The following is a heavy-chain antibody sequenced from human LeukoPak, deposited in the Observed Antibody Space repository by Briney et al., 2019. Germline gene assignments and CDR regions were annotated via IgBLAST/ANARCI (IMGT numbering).Heavy chain of an antibody. CDR1: GYTFTSYD. V-gene: IGHV1-8*01. CDR3: ARVGSDSSSWFTYSDY. CDR2: MNPNSGNT. J-gene: IGHJ4*02. Sequence: ASVKVSCKASGYTFTSYDINWARQATGQGLEWMGWMNPNSGNTGYAQKFQGRVTMTRNTSISTAYMELSSLRSEDTAVYYCARVGSDSSSWFTYSDYWGQGTLVTVSS. D-gene: IGHD6-13*01.